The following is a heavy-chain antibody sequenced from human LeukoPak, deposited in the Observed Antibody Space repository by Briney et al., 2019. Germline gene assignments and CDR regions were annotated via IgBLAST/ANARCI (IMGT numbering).Heavy chain of an antibody. CDR1: GGTFSSYA. CDR2: IIPIFGTA. J-gene: IGHJ2*01. V-gene: IGHV1-69*13. CDR3: ARVKPHFSLPDYGGNSGYFDL. Sequence: EASVKVSCKASGGTFSSYAISWVRQAPGQGLEWMGGIIPIFGTANYAQKFQGRVTITADESTSTAYMELSSLRSEDTAVYYCARVKPHFSLPDYGGNSGYFDLWGRGTLVTVSS. D-gene: IGHD4-23*01.